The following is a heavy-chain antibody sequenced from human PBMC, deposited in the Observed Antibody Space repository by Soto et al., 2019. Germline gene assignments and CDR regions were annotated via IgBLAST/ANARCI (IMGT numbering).Heavy chain of an antibody. CDR3: ARGNYAFDH. V-gene: IGHV6-1*01. CDR2: TYYRSKWYY. Sequence: SQTLSLTCGISGDSVSSDGTAWIWIRQSPSRGLEWLGRTYYRSKWYYEYAVSVKSRITINPDTSRSQFSLQPTSVTPDDTAVYYCARGNYAFDHWGQGALVTVSS. J-gene: IGHJ4*02. D-gene: IGHD3-16*01. CDR1: GDSVSSDGTA.